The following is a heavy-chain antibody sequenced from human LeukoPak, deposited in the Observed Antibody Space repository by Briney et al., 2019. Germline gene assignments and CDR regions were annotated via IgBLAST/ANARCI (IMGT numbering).Heavy chain of an antibody. CDR3: ARDAFDSSSWNWFDP. Sequence: GASVKVSCKASGYTFTSYGISWVGQAPGQGLEWMGWISAYNGNTNYAQKLQGRVTMTTDTSTSTAYMELRSLRSDDTAVYYCARDAFDSSSWNWFDPWGQGTLVTVSS. J-gene: IGHJ5*02. CDR2: ISAYNGNT. V-gene: IGHV1-18*01. D-gene: IGHD6-13*01. CDR1: GYTFTSYG.